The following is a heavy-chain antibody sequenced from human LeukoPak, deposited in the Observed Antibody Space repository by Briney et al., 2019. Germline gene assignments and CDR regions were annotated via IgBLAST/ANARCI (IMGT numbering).Heavy chain of an antibody. V-gene: IGHV4-34*01. Sequence: SETLSLTCAVYGGSFSGYYWSWIRQPPGKGLEWIGEINHSGSTNYNPSLKSRVTISVDTSKNQFSLKLSSVTAADTAVYYCATGRRSPVHCSGGSCYSGFDYWGQGTLVTVSS. J-gene: IGHJ4*02. CDR2: INHSGST. CDR1: GGSFSGYY. D-gene: IGHD2-15*01. CDR3: ATGRRSPVHCSGGSCYSGFDY.